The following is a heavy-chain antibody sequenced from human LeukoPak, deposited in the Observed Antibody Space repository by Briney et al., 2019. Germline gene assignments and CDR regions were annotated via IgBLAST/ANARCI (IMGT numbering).Heavy chain of an antibody. CDR1: GGSISSGGYS. CDR2: ISGSGGST. Sequence: LSLTCAVSGGSISSGGYSWSWVRQAPGKGLEWVSAISGSGGSTYYADSVKGRFTISRDNTKNTLYLQKNSLRAEDTAVYYCAKDIDPWGQGTLVTVSS. J-gene: IGHJ5*02. V-gene: IGHV3-23*01. CDR3: AKDIDP.